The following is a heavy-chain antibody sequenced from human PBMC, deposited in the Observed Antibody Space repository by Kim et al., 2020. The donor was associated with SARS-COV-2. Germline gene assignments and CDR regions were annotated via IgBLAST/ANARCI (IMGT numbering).Heavy chain of an antibody. V-gene: IGHV3-15*01. J-gene: IGHJ4*02. CDR3: TTPQAPRGGFDDYGDYGPVGY. CDR1: GFTFSNAW. Sequence: GGSLRLSCAASGFTFSNAWMSWVRQAPGKGLEWVGRIKSKTDGGTTDYAAPVKGRFTISRDDSKHTLYLQMNSLKTEDTAVYYCTTPQAPRGGFDDYGDYGPVGYWGQGTLGTVSS. D-gene: IGHD4-17*01. CDR2: IKSKTDGGTT.